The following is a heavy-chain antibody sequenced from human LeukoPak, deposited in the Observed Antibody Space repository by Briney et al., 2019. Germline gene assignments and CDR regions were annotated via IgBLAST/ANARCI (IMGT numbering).Heavy chain of an antibody. CDR2: TYYRSKWYN. D-gene: IGHD1/OR15-1a*01. Sequence: SQTLSLTFAISGDSVSNNSAAWNWIRQSPSRGVEWLGSTYYRSKWYNDYAVSVKSQITINPDTSKNQFSLQLNSVTPEDTAVYYRAREGTDAFDIWGQGTMVTVSS. V-gene: IGHV6-1*01. CDR1: GDSVSNNSAA. CDR3: AREGTDAFDI. J-gene: IGHJ3*02.